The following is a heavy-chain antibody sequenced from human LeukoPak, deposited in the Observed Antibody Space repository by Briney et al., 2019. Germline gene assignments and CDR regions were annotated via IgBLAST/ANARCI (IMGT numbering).Heavy chain of an antibody. Sequence: GGSLRLSCSASGFTFSSYAMHWVRQAPGKGLEYVSAISSSGGRTYYADSVRGRFTISRDNSKNTLYLQMSSLRPEDTAVYYCVKGRYSNSWYSSDYWGQGTLVTVSS. V-gene: IGHV3-64D*09. CDR2: ISSSGGRT. CDR3: VKGRYSNSWYSSDY. CDR1: GFTFSSYA. D-gene: IGHD6-13*01. J-gene: IGHJ4*02.